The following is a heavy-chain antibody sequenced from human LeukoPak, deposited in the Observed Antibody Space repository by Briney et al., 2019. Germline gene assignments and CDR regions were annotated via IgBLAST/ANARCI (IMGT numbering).Heavy chain of an antibody. CDR1: GFTFSSYS. V-gene: IGHV3-48*04. D-gene: IGHD1/OR15-1a*01. Sequence: GGSLRLSCAASGFTFSSYSMNWVRQAPGKGLEWVSYISSSSSTIYYADSVKGRFTISRDNAKNSLYLQMNSLRAEDTAVYYCATAGTFYYFGMDVWGQGTTVTVSS. J-gene: IGHJ6*02. CDR2: ISSSSSTI. CDR3: ATAGTFYYFGMDV.